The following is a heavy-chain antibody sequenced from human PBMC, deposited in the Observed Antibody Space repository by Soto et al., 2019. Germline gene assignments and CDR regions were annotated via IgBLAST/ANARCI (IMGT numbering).Heavy chain of an antibody. D-gene: IGHD4-17*01. V-gene: IGHV4-30-4*01. J-gene: IGHJ6*02. Sequence: QVQLQESGPGLVKPSQTLSLTCTVSGASISSGDYFWSWIRQPPGKGLEWIGYHYYTGSTYYNPSLKSRVTISVDTSKNQFSLKLSSVTAADTAVYYCARRDYGEDYYYGMDVWGQGTTVTVSS. CDR3: ARRDYGEDYYYGMDV. CDR2: HYYTGST. CDR1: GASISSGDYF.